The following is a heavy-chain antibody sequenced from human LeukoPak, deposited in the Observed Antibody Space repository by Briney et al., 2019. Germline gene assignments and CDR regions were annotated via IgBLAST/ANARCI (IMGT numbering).Heavy chain of an antibody. Sequence: PGGSLRLSCAASGFTVSSNYMNWVRQAPGKGLEWVSSITSSNNYIYYADSMKGRFTISRDNAKNSLYLQMNSLRAEDTAVYYCVTTWGAHYWYFDLWGRGALVTVSS. CDR3: VTTWGAHYWYFDL. V-gene: IGHV3-21*01. CDR2: ITSSNNYI. CDR1: GFTVSSNY. D-gene: IGHD1-26*01. J-gene: IGHJ2*01.